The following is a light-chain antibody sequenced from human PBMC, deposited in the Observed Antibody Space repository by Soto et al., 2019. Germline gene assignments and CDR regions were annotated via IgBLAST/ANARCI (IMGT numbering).Light chain of an antibody. V-gene: IGKV3-20*01. CDR2: GAS. Sequence: EIVMTQSPVTLSVSPGERATLSCRASQSVSSNLAWYQQKPGQAPRLLIYGASSRATGIPDRFSGSGSGTDFTLTISRLEPEDFAVYYCQQYGTSPTMTFGQGTRLEI. CDR1: QSVSSN. J-gene: IGKJ5*01. CDR3: QQYGTSPTMT.